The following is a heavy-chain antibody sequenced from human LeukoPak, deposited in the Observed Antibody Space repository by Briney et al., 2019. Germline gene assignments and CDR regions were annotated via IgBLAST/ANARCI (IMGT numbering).Heavy chain of an antibody. Sequence: ASETLSFTCTVSGVSISSSSYYWGWIRQPPGKGLEWIGSIYYSGSTYYNPSLKSRVTISVDTSKNQFSLKLSSVTAADTAVYYCARPPLGSSWSYFDYWGQGTLVTVSS. J-gene: IGHJ4*02. V-gene: IGHV4-39*01. D-gene: IGHD6-13*01. CDR2: IYYSGST. CDR3: ARPPLGSSWSYFDY. CDR1: GVSISSSSYY.